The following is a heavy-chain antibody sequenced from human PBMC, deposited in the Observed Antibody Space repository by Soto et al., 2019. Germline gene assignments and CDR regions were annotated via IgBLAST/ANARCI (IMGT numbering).Heavy chain of an antibody. Sequence: SETLSLTCTVSGGSISSGGYYWSWIRQHPGKGLEWIGYIYYSGSTYYNPSLKSRVTISVDTSKNQFSLKLSSVTAADTAVYYCACSSRPDYYYDSSGYSFDYWGQGTLVTVSS. D-gene: IGHD3-22*01. CDR1: GGSISSGGYY. V-gene: IGHV4-31*03. CDR3: ACSSRPDYYYDSSGYSFDY. J-gene: IGHJ4*02. CDR2: IYYSGST.